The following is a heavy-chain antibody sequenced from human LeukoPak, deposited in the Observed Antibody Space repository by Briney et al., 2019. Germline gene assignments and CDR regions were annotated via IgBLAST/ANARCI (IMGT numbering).Heavy chain of an antibody. CDR3: AKDIITMIVVVITTDAFDI. J-gene: IGHJ3*02. V-gene: IGHV3-23*01. D-gene: IGHD3-22*01. CDR2: ISASGGST. CDR1: GFTFSSYA. Sequence: GGSLRLSCAASGFTFSSYAMSWVRQAPGKGLEWVSAISASGGSTYYADSAKGRFTISRDNSKSTLYLQMNSLRAEDTAVYYCAKDIITMIVVVITTDAFDIWGQGTMVTVSS.